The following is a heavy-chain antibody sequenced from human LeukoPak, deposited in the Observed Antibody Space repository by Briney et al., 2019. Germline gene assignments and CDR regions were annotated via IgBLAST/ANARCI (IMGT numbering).Heavy chain of an antibody. V-gene: IGHV3-30*18. J-gene: IGHJ6*03. CDR1: GFTFSAYW. Sequence: GGSLRLSCEASGFTFSAYWMSWVRQAPGKGLEWVAVISYDGSNKYYADSVKGRFTISRDNSKNTLYLQMNSLRAEDTAVYYCAKDGYESGSYSYYYMDVWGKGTTVTVSS. CDR2: ISYDGSNK. D-gene: IGHD5-12*01. CDR3: AKDGYESGSYSYYYMDV.